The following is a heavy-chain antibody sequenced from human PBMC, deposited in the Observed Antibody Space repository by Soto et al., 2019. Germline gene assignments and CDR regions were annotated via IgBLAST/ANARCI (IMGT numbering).Heavy chain of an antibody. D-gene: IGHD2-2*01. Sequence: GGSLRLSCAASGFTFSDYYMSWIRQAPGKGLEWVSYISSSGSTIYYADSVKGRFTISRDNAKNSLYLQMNSLRAEDTAVYYCARDGVPAAKHDYYYYMDVWGKGTTVTVSS. V-gene: IGHV3-11*01. CDR1: GFTFSDYY. CDR2: ISSSGSTI. CDR3: ARDGVPAAKHDYYYYMDV. J-gene: IGHJ6*03.